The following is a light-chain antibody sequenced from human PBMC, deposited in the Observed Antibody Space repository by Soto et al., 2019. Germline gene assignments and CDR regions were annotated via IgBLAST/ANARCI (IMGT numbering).Light chain of an antibody. V-gene: IGKV3-20*01. CDR2: GAS. CDR1: QSVSSSY. Sequence: EIVLTQSPGTLSLSPGERATLSCRASQSVSSSYVAWYQQKPGQAPRLLIYGASSRASGIPDRFSGSGSGTDFTLTISRLEPEDFAVYYCQQCGSSPPITFGQGTRLEIK. J-gene: IGKJ5*01. CDR3: QQCGSSPPIT.